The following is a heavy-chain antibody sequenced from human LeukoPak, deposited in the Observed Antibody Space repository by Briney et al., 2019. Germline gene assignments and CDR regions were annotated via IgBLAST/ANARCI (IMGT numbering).Heavy chain of an antibody. J-gene: IGHJ4*02. V-gene: IGHV4-34*01. Sequence: SETLSLTCAVYGGSFSDYYWSWIRQPPGKGLEWIGEINHSGSTNYNPSLKSRLTLSVDTSKYQFSLKLNSVTAADTAVYYCARGRNYFENWGYYYYFDYWGQGTLVTVAS. CDR2: INHSGST. D-gene: IGHD1-26*01. CDR3: ARGRNYFENWGYYYYFDY. CDR1: GGSFSDYY.